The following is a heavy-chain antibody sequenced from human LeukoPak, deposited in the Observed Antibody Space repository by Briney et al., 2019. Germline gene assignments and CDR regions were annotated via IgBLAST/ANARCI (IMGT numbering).Heavy chain of an antibody. J-gene: IGHJ4*02. D-gene: IGHD3-22*01. Sequence: GGSLRLSCAASGFSFSRYGMKWVRQAPGKGLEWLSYIRSSDSTTYYADSVKGRFTISRDNAKNSLYLQMDSLRVEDTAVYYCAERADISGHSFDYWGKGTLVTVSS. V-gene: IGHV3-48*04. CDR2: IRSSDSTT. CDR3: AERADISGHSFDY. CDR1: GFSFSRYG.